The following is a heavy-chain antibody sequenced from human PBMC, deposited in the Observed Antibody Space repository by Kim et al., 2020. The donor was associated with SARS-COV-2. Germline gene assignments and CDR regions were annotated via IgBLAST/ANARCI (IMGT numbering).Heavy chain of an antibody. V-gene: IGHV3-30*07. CDR3: ARLGLYYDILTGSPRDY. D-gene: IGHD3-9*01. Sequence: VKGRFTISRDNSKNTLYLQMNSLRAEDTAVYYCARLGLYYDILTGSPRDYWGQGTLVTVSS. J-gene: IGHJ4*02.